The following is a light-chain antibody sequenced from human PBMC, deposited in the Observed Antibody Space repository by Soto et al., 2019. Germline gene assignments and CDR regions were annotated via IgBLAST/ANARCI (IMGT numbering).Light chain of an antibody. CDR2: SAS. V-gene: IGKV3-15*01. CDR3: QQYRNWPRT. CDR1: QSFDIN. Sequence: EFVLRQSPANLSLSPGDRVTLSCTASQSFDINLAWYQQKAGQAPRLLVYSASTKATDMPGRFSGRGSGTEFTLTINNLQSEDFAVYYCQQYRNWPRTFGQGTKV. J-gene: IGKJ1*01.